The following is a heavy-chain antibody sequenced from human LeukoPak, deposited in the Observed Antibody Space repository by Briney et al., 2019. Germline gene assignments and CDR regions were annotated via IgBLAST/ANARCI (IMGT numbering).Heavy chain of an antibody. Sequence: GRSLRLSCAASGFTFDDYAMHWVRQAPGKGLEWVSGISWNSGSIGYADSVKGRFTISRDNAKNSLYLQMNSLRAEDTALYYCAKDGPRWGSGSYYLNWFDPWGQGTLVTVSS. D-gene: IGHD3-10*01. CDR2: ISWNSGSI. J-gene: IGHJ5*02. V-gene: IGHV3-9*01. CDR1: GFTFDDYA. CDR3: AKDGPRWGSGSYYLNWFDP.